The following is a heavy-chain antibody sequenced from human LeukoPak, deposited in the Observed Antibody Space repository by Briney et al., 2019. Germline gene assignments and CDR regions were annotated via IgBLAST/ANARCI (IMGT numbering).Heavy chain of an antibody. CDR2: IIPIFGTA. J-gene: IGHJ4*02. V-gene: IGHV1-69*06. CDR1: GGTFSSYA. D-gene: IGHD2-2*01. CDR3: GVVLAANTPRLDY. Sequence: SVKVSCKASGGTFSSYAISWVRQAPGQGLEWMGGIIPIFGTANYAQKFQGRVTITADKSTSTAYMELSSLRSEDTAVYYCGVVLAANTPRLDYWGQGTLVTVSS.